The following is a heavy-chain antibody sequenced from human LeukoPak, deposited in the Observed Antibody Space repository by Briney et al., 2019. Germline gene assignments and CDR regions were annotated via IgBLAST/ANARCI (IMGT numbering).Heavy chain of an antibody. D-gene: IGHD3-3*02. CDR2: LNPSGGSS. CDR3: AAVGIGDIFGVVTYYFDY. V-gene: IGHV1-46*01. Sequence: GASVKVSCKASGYTVATYYMHWVRQAPGQGLEWMGILNPSGGSSSYAQKFQGRATLTRATSTSTVYMELSSLRSEDTAVYYCAAVGIGDIFGVVTYYFDYWGQGTLVTVSS. CDR1: GYTVATYY. J-gene: IGHJ4*02.